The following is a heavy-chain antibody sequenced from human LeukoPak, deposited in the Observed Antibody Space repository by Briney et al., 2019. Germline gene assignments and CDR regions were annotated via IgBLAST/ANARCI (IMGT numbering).Heavy chain of an antibody. CDR1: GFSFSSYA. D-gene: IGHD4-17*01. Sequence: GGSLRLSCLASGFSFSSYAMHWVRQAPGKGLDWVAGIWHDGSNDFYSDSVKGRFTISRDNSKNTVYLQMNSLRAEDTAVYYCARVMNDYCDFDDAFDIWGRGTMVTVSS. CDR3: ARVMNDYCDFDDAFDI. CDR2: IWHDGSND. J-gene: IGHJ3*02. V-gene: IGHV3-30*04.